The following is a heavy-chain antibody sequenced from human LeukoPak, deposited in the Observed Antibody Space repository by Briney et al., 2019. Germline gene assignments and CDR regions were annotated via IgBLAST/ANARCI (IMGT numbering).Heavy chain of an antibody. Sequence: SETLSLTCTVSGGSISNYYWSWIRQPAGKGLEWIGRIYTSGSTNYNPSLKSRVTMSLDTSKNQFSLKLSSVTAADTAVYYCARVRWIAAAGSFYFDYWGQGTLVTVSS. CDR3: ARVRWIAAAGSFYFDY. CDR1: GGSISNYY. D-gene: IGHD6-13*01. CDR2: IYTSGST. V-gene: IGHV4-4*07. J-gene: IGHJ4*02.